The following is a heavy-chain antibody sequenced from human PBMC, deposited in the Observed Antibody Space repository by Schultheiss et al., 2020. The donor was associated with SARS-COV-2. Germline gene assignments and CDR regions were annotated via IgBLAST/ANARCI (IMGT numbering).Heavy chain of an antibody. J-gene: IGHJ6*02. Sequence: ASVKVSCKASGYTFTGYYMHWVRQAPGQGIEWMGWINPNSGGTNYAQKFQGRVTMTTDTSTSTAYMELRSLRSDDTAVYYCASSGGRRLGELSPLGDYYGMDVCGQGTTVTVSS. CDR2: INPNSGGT. D-gene: IGHD3-16*02. CDR3: ASSGGRRLGELSPLGDYYGMDV. CDR1: GYTFTGYY. V-gene: IGHV1-2*02.